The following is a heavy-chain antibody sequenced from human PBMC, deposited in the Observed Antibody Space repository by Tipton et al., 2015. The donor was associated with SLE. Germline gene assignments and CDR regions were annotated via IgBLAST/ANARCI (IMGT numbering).Heavy chain of an antibody. J-gene: IGHJ4*02. CDR2: VYHSGST. Sequence: TLSLTCDVSGDSITSSHWWSWVRQSPVKGLEWIGEVYHSGSTNYNPSLKSRVTISVDRSKNQFSLKLSSVTAADTAVYYCASTNRLPYRVYFDSWGQGTLVTVSS. CDR1: GDSITSSHW. D-gene: IGHD1-14*01. V-gene: IGHV4-4*02. CDR3: ASTNRLPYRVYFDS.